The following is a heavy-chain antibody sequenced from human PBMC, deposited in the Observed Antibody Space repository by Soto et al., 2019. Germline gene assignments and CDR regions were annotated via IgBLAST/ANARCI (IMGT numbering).Heavy chain of an antibody. J-gene: IGHJ4*02. CDR1: GFTVSTNY. CDR3: ARAPYYYDDNGPPPGD. CDR2: IYRGGST. D-gene: IGHD3-22*01. V-gene: IGHV3-53*01. Sequence: EVQLVESGGGLIQPGGSLRLSCAVSGFTVSTNYMSWVRQAPGKGLEWVSLIYRGGSTYYADSVKGRFTISRDNSKNTLYLQMNSLRAEDTAVYYCARAPYYYDDNGPPPGDWGQGTLVTVSS.